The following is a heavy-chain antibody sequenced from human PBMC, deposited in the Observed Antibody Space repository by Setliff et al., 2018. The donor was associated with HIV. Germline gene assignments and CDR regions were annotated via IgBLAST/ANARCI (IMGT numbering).Heavy chain of an antibody. V-gene: IGHV1-69*06. CDR1: GDTFSNSL. CDR2: IIPLFGTA. J-gene: IGHJ3*02. D-gene: IGHD1-26*01. CDR3: ATTKYSGSYAGGGAFDI. Sequence: SVKVSCKASGDTFSNSLVTWVRQAPGQGLEWMGGIIPLFGTANYAQKFQGRVTITADKSTSTAYMELSSLRSEDTAVYYCATTKYSGSYAGGGAFDIWGQGTMVTVSS.